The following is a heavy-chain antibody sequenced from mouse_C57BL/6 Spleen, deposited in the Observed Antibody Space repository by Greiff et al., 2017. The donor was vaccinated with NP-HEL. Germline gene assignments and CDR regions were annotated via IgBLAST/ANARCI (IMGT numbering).Heavy chain of an antibody. CDR2: IYPGSGST. CDR1: GYTFTSYW. J-gene: IGHJ4*01. Sequence: QVQLQQSGAELVKPGASVKMSCKASGYTFTSYWITWVKQRPGQGLEWIGDIYPGSGSTNYNEKFKSKATLTVDTSSSTAYMQLSSLTSEDSAVYYCAREGVARGYYAMDYWGQGTSVTVSS. D-gene: IGHD1-1*01. V-gene: IGHV1-55*01. CDR3: AREGVARGYYAMDY.